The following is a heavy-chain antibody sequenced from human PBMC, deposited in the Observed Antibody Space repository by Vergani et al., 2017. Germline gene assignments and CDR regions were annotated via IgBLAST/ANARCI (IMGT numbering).Heavy chain of an antibody. CDR1: GFTFSSYG. J-gene: IGHJ4*02. D-gene: IGHD3-16*01. CDR3: ARGEPQYRDRSANFDY. Sequence: QVQLVESGGGVVQPGRSLRLSCAASGFTFSSYGMHWVRQAPGKGLEWVAVIWYDGSNKYYADSLKGRFTTSRDNSKNTLYLQMNSLRAEDTAVYYCARGEPQYRDRSANFDYWGQGTLVTVSS. V-gene: IGHV3-33*01. CDR2: IWYDGSNK.